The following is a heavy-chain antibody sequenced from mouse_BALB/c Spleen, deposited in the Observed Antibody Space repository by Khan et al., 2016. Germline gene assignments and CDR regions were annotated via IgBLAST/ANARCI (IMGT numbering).Heavy chain of an antibody. CDR2: ISYSGST. Sequence: EVQLVESGPGLVKPSQSLSLTCTVTGYSITSGYGWNWIRQFPGNKLEWMGYISYSGSTNYNPSPKSRISIPRDTSKNQFFLQLNAVTTEDKATFYCARTARIKYWGQGTTLTVSS. V-gene: IGHV3-2*02. J-gene: IGHJ2*01. D-gene: IGHD1-2*01. CDR3: ARTARIKY. CDR1: GYSITSGYG.